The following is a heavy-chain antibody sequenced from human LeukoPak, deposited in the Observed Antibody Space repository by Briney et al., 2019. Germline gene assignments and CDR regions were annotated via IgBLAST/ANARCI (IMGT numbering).Heavy chain of an antibody. J-gene: IGHJ3*02. Sequence: PSETLSLTCTLSGGSFSNYYWTWIRQPPGKGLEWLGCIYSTGSINYNPSLESRVTISIDTSKNTFSLKLTSVTAADTAVYFCARWNLELAYDIWGQGTMVTVSS. D-gene: IGHD1-1*01. V-gene: IGHV4-59*08. CDR2: IYSTGSI. CDR1: GGSFSNYY. CDR3: ARWNLELAYDI.